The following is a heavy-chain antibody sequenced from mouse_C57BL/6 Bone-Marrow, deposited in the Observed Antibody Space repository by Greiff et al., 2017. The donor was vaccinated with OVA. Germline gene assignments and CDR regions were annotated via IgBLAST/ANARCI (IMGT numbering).Heavy chain of an antibody. CDR2: IYPRDGST. D-gene: IGHD1-1*01. Sequence: QVQLKQSGPELVKPGASVKLSCKASGYTFTSYDINWVKQRPGQGLEWIGWIYPRDGSTKYNEKFKGKATLTVDTSSSTAYMELHSLTSEDSAVYFCAREEITTVVSPWFAYWGQGTLVTVSA. CDR1: GYTFTSYD. J-gene: IGHJ3*01. V-gene: IGHV1-85*01. CDR3: AREEITTVVSPWFAY.